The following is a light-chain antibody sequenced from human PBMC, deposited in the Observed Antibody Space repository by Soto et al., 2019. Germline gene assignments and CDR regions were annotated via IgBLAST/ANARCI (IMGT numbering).Light chain of an antibody. CDR3: HQTYSTPQT. Sequence: DIQMTQSPSSLSASVGDRVTITCRAGQTVTDYLNWYQHKPGKAPKLLIYSASTLQTGVPSRFSGSGSGTDFTLTITSLQPEDFGTYYCHQTYSTPQTFCQGTRVEIK. CDR2: SAS. V-gene: IGKV1-39*01. CDR1: QTVTDY. J-gene: IGKJ1*01.